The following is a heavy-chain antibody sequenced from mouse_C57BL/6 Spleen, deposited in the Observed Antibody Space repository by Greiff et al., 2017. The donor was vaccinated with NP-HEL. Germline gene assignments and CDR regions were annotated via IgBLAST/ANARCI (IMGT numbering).Heavy chain of an antibody. CDR1: GYTFTSYW. D-gene: IGHD2-5*01. Sequence: QVQLKQPGAELVRPGSSVKLSCKASGYTFTSYWMDWVKQRPGQGLEWIGNIYPSDSETHYNQKFKDKATLTVDKSSSTAYMQLSSLTSEDSAVYYCARLGDSNYGYFDYWGQGTTLTVSS. CDR3: ARLGDSNYGYFDY. CDR2: IYPSDSET. V-gene: IGHV1-61*01. J-gene: IGHJ2*01.